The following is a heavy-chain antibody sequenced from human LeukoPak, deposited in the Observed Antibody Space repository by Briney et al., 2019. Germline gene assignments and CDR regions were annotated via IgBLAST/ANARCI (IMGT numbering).Heavy chain of an antibody. CDR3: AKDHQWLAQGSFDY. CDR1: GFTSSSYA. J-gene: IGHJ4*02. V-gene: IGHV3-23*01. Sequence: GGSLRLSCAASGFTSSSYAMSWVRQAPGKGLEWVSAISGSGGSTYYADSVKGRLTISRDNSKNTLYLQMNSLRAEDTAVYYCAKDHQWLAQGSFDYWGQGTLVTVSS. CDR2: ISGSGGST. D-gene: IGHD6-19*01.